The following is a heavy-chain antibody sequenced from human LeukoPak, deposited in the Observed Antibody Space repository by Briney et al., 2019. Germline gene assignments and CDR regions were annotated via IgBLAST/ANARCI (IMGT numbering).Heavy chain of an antibody. J-gene: IGHJ4*02. Sequence: PSETLSLTCTVSGYSISSGYYWGWIRQPPGKGLEWIGSIYHSGSTYYNPSLKSRVTISVDTSKNQFSLKLSSVTAADTAVYYCARAGRWLQTFDYWGQGTLVTVSS. CDR1: GYSISSGYY. D-gene: IGHD5-24*01. CDR3: ARAGRWLQTFDY. CDR2: IYHSGST. V-gene: IGHV4-38-2*02.